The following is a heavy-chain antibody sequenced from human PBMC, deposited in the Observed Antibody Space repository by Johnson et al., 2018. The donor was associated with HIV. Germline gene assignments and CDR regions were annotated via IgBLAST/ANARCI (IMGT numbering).Heavy chain of an antibody. Sequence: QVQLVESGGGLVKPGGSLRLSCAASGFTFSDYYMSWIRQAPGKGLEWVSAISGSGGSTYYADFVKGRFSISRDNSKNTLYLQMNSLRAEDTAVYYCAIIWNHTFDIWGQGTMVTVSS. J-gene: IGHJ3*02. CDR1: GFTFSDYY. CDR3: AIIWNHTFDI. CDR2: ISGSGGST. D-gene: IGHD1-14*01. V-gene: IGHV3-11*04.